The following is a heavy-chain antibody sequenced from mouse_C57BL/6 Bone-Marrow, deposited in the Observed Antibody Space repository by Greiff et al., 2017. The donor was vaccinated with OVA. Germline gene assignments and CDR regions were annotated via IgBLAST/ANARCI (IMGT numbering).Heavy chain of an antibody. V-gene: IGHV1-80*01. CDR1: GYAFSSYW. J-gene: IGHJ3*01. Sequence: VMLVESGAELVKPGASVKISCKASGYAFSSYWMNWVKQRPGKGLEWIGQIYPGDGDTNYNGKFKGKATLTADKSSSTAYMQLSSLTSEDSAVYFCAKAYDGYYVGWFAYWGQGTLVTVSA. D-gene: IGHD2-3*01. CDR2: IYPGDGDT. CDR3: AKAYDGYYVGWFAY.